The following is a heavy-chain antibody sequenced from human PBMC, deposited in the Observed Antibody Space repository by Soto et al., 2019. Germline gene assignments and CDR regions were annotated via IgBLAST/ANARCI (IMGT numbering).Heavy chain of an antibody. CDR1: GGSFSGYY. CDR2: INHSGST. V-gene: IGHV4-34*01. D-gene: IGHD3-10*01. Sequence: SSETLSLTCAVYGGSFSGYYWSWIRQPPGKGLEWIGEINHSGSTNYNPSLKSRVTISVDTSKNQFSLKLSSVTAADTAVYYCARCAPSMVRGVIKGFYWFDPWGQGTLVT. CDR3: ARCAPSMVRGVIKGFYWFDP. J-gene: IGHJ5*02.